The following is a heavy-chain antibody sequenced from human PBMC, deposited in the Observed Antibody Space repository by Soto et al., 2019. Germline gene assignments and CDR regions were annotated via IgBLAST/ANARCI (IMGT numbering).Heavy chain of an antibody. CDR1: GFTFSSYS. Sequence: GGSLRLSCAASGFTFSSYSMNWVCQAPGKGLEWVSSISSSSSSIYYADSVKGRFTISRDNAKNSLYLQMNSLRAEDTAVYYCARERAVADPDFDYWGQGTLVTVSS. D-gene: IGHD6-19*01. V-gene: IGHV3-21*01. CDR3: ARERAVADPDFDY. CDR2: ISSSSSSI. J-gene: IGHJ4*02.